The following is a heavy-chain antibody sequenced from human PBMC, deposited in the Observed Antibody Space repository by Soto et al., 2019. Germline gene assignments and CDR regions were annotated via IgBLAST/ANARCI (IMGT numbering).Heavy chain of an antibody. Sequence: GASVKVSCKASGYIFSSYGISWVRQAPGQGLEWMGWVSAYNGNTNYPQKLQGRVTMTTDTSTSTAYMELTSLRSDDTAVYYCARRQWLVGGYYYGLDVWGQGTTVTVSS. CDR2: VSAYNGNT. CDR3: ARRQWLVGGYYYGLDV. V-gene: IGHV1-18*01. J-gene: IGHJ6*02. CDR1: GYIFSSYG. D-gene: IGHD6-19*01.